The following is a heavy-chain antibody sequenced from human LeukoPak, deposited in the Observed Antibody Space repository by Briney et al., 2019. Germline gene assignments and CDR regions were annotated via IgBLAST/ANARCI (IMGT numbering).Heavy chain of an antibody. Sequence: GGSLRLSCAPSGFPFDDHGMSGVRQAPGKGLEWVFGIYWNGDSTGYADSVKGRFTISRDNAKNSLYLQMNSLRAEDTALYYCARDDCSGGSCLTTPYFDYWGQGTLVTVSS. CDR3: ARDDCSGGSCLTTPYFDY. D-gene: IGHD2-15*01. V-gene: IGHV3-20*04. J-gene: IGHJ4*02. CDR2: IYWNGDST. CDR1: GFPFDDHG.